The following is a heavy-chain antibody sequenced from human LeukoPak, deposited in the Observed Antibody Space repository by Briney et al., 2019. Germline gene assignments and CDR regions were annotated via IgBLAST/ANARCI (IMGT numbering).Heavy chain of an antibody. CDR3: ARDLVGGPDLYSGYPKGYFDL. J-gene: IGHJ2*01. CDR1: GYTFTGYY. D-gene: IGHD5-12*01. Sequence: ASVKVSCKASGYTFTGYYMHWVRQAPGQGLEWMGWINPNRGGTNYAQKFQGRVTMTRDTSISTAYMELSRLRSDDTAVYYCARDLVGGPDLYSGYPKGYFDLWGRGTLVTVSS. V-gene: IGHV1-2*02. CDR2: INPNRGGT.